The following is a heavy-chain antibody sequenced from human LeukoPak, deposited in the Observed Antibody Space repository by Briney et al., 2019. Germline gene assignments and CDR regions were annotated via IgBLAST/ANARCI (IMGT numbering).Heavy chain of an antibody. Sequence: GGSLRLPCAASGFTFSCYAMNWVRQAPGKGVEWVSTISGSDGSTYYADSVKGRFTISRDNSKNTLYLQMNSLRAEDTAVYYCAKSKVVAATMGRFDYWGQGTLVTVSS. CDR3: AKSKVVAATMGRFDY. CDR1: GFTFSCYA. D-gene: IGHD2-15*01. J-gene: IGHJ4*02. CDR2: ISGSDGST. V-gene: IGHV3-23*01.